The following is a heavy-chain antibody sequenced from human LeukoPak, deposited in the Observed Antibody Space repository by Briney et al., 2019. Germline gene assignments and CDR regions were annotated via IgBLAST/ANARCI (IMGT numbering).Heavy chain of an antibody. Sequence: GGSLRLSCAASGFSFSTSAMSWVRQAPGKGLEWVSTISSGGSTTFYVDSLKGRFTISRDNSKNTLYLQMNSLRAEDTALYYCAKDGWVTTTTREDYWGRGTLVTVSS. CDR3: AKDGWVTTTTREDY. J-gene: IGHJ4*02. V-gene: IGHV3-23*01. D-gene: IGHD4-17*01. CDR2: ISSGGSTT. CDR1: GFSFSTSA.